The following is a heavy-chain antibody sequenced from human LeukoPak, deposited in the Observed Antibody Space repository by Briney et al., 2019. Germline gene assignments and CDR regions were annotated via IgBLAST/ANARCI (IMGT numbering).Heavy chain of an antibody. D-gene: IGHD3-22*01. CDR3: RGEYYDSSGYYDY. V-gene: IGHV3-21*01. CDR1: GFTFSNYN. CDR2: ISSSSSYI. Sequence: GGSLRLSCAASGFTFSNYNMNWVRQAPGKGLEWVSSISSSSSYIYYADSVKGRFTISRDNAKNSLYLQMNSLRAEDTAVYYCRGEYYDSSGYYDYWGQGTLVTVSS. J-gene: IGHJ4*02.